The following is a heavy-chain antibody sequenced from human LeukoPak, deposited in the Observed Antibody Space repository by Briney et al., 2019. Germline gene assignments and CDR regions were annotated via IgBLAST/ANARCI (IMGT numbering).Heavy chain of an antibody. V-gene: IGHV3-23*01. CDR2: ISGSGDST. D-gene: IGHD6-13*01. CDR1: GFTVSSNS. Sequence: PGGSLRLSCTVSGFTVSSNSMSWVRQAPGKGLEWVSVISGSGDSTYYADSVKGRFTISRDNSKNTLYLQMNSLRAEDTAVYYCAKAQRGAATGRGDWFDPWGQGTLVTVSS. J-gene: IGHJ5*02. CDR3: AKAQRGAATGRGDWFDP.